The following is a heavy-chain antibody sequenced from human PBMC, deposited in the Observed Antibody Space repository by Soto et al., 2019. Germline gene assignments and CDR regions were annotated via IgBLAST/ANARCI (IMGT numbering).Heavy chain of an antibody. CDR1: GGTFSSYA. Sequence: QVQLVQSGAEVKKPGSSVKVSCKASGGTFSSYAISWVRQAPGQGLEWMGGIIPIFGTANYAQKFQGRVTITADESTSTAYMELSSQRSEDTAVYYCMRDSWMGPKVVNHGYWGQGTLVTGSS. J-gene: IGHJ4*02. CDR3: MRDSWMGPKVVNHGY. CDR2: IIPIFGTA. V-gene: IGHV1-69*12. D-gene: IGHD2-15*01.